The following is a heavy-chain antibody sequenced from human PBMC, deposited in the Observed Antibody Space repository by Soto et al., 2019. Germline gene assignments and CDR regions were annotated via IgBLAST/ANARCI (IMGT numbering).Heavy chain of an antibody. V-gene: IGHV1-18*01. Sequence: ASVKVSCKASGYTFTSYGISWVRQAPGQGLEWMGWISAYNGNTNYAQKLQGRVTMTTDTSTSTAYMELRSLRSDDTAVYYCARVSLLLGYCSGGSCRHFDYWGQGTLVTVSS. CDR1: GYTFTSYG. CDR3: ARVSLLLGYCSGGSCRHFDY. D-gene: IGHD2-15*01. J-gene: IGHJ4*02. CDR2: ISAYNGNT.